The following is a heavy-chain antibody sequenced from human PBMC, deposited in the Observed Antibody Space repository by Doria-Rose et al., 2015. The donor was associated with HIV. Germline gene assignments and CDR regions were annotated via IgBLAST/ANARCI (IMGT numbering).Heavy chain of an antibody. CDR2: TYYTGTS. D-gene: IGHD1-1*01. CDR3: ARMGSSRELDY. V-gene: IGHV4-31*03. J-gene: IGHJ4*02. Sequence: QLQLQESGPGLVKPSETLSLTCSVSGASVSSRGYYWNWIRQVPGRGLESLGYTYYTGTSDYSPSLKSRLNMAVDTSKNQFSLKLSFVTVADTAVYYCARMGSSRELDYWGQGARIIVSA. CDR1: GASVSSRGYY.